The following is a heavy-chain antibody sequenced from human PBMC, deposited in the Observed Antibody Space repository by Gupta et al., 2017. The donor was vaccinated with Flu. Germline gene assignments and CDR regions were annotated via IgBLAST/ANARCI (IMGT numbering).Heavy chain of an antibody. CDR1: GFIFHDYA. V-gene: IGHV3-9*01. J-gene: IGHJ3*01. D-gene: IGHD3-22*01. Sequence: EMQLVESGGGLVQPGRSLRLSCAASGFIFHDYAVHWVRQAPGKGLEWVATINWNGGSIGYADSVKGRFTVSRDNSKNSVYLQMNSLRAEDTALYYCAKSVSMRLVVTAFDVWGQGTMVTVSS. CDR3: AKSVSMRLVVTAFDV. CDR2: INWNGGSI.